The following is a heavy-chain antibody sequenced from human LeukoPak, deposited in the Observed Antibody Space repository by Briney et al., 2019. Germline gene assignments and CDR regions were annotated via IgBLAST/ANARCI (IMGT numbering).Heavy chain of an antibody. V-gene: IGHV4-59*01. CDR2: IYYSGST. Sequence: NPSETLSLTCTVSGGSISSYYWSWIRQPPGKGLEWIGYIYYSGSTNYNPSLKSRVTISADTSKNQFSLKLSSVTAADTAVYYCARAYCGGDCSFDYWGQGTLVTVSS. CDR1: GGSISSYY. D-gene: IGHD2-21*02. J-gene: IGHJ4*02. CDR3: ARAYCGGDCSFDY.